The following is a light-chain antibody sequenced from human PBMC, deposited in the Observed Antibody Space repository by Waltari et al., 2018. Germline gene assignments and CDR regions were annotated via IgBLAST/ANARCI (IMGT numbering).Light chain of an antibody. J-gene: IGKJ2*01. CDR2: GAS. CDR3: QQYNNWPVYT. Sequence: EIVMTQSPATLSVSPGDRATLSCRASKSVSSNLAWYQQKPGQAPRLLIYGASTRATGIPARVSGSGSGTEFSLTISSMQSEDFAVYYCQQYNNWPVYTFGQGTKLEIK. V-gene: IGKV3-15*01. CDR1: KSVSSN.